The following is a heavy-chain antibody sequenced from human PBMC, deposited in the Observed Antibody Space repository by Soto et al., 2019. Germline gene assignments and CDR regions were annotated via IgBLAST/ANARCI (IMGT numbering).Heavy chain of an antibody. CDR3: ARIDYGDYSPVHTPDY. V-gene: IGHV3-21*01. D-gene: IGHD4-17*01. CDR2: ISSSSSYI. J-gene: IGHJ4*02. Sequence: GGSLRLSCAASGFTFSSYSMNWVRQAPGKGLEWVSSISSSSSYIYYADSVKGRFTISRDNAKNSLYLQMNSLRAEDTAVYYCARIDYGDYSPVHTPDYWGQGTLVTVSS. CDR1: GFTFSSYS.